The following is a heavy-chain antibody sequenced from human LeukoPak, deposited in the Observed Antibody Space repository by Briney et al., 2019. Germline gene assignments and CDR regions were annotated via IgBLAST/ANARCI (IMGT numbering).Heavy chain of an antibody. CDR2: MNPNSGNT. V-gene: IGHV1-8*01. CDR1: GYTFTSYD. J-gene: IGHJ5*02. D-gene: IGHD3-3*01. Sequence: GASVKVSCKASGYTFTSYDINWVRQATGQGLEWMGWMNPNSGNTGYAQKFQGGVTMTRNTSISTAYMELSSLRSEDTAVYYCARGRLAYDFWSGYYWGDNSLLNWFDPWGQGTLVTVSS. CDR3: ARGRLAYDFWSGYYWGDNSLLNWFDP.